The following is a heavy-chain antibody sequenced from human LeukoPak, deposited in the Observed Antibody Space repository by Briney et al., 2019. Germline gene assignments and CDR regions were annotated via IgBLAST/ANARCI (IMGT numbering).Heavy chain of an antibody. Sequence: PGGSLRLSCAASGFTFSGYWMSWVRQAPGKGLEWVANIKQDGSEKYYVDSVKGRFTISRDNSNNTLFLHLNSLRGEDTAVYYCTRNSGWYGLSWGQGTLVTVSS. CDR2: IKQDGSEK. D-gene: IGHD6-19*01. V-gene: IGHV3-7*03. J-gene: IGHJ1*01. CDR1: GFTFSGYW. CDR3: TRNSGWYGLS.